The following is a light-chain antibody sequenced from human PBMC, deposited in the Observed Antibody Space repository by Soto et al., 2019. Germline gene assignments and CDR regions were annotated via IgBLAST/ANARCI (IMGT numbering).Light chain of an antibody. CDR2: IND. Sequence: QSVLTQPPSASGTPGQRVTISCSGSSSNIRSDTVHWYQQLPGTAPKLLIYINDQRPSGFPDRFSGSKSGTSASLAIGGLQSEDEADYYGAAGDDSLDGGVFGEGTKVTVL. CDR1: SSNIRSDT. V-gene: IGLV1-44*01. CDR3: AAGDDSLDGGV. J-gene: IGLJ2*01.